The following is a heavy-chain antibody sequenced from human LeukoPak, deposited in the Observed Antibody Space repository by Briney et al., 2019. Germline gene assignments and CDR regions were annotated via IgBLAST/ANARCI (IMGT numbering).Heavy chain of an antibody. J-gene: IGHJ4*02. CDR3: ARLAGVWGSYRYPNY. D-gene: IGHD3-16*02. Sequence: PSETLSLTCAVYGGSFSGYYWSWIRQPPGKGLEWIGEINHSGSTNYNPSLKSRVTISVDTSKNQFSLKLSSVTAADTAVYYCARLAGVWGSYRYPNYWGQGTLVTVSS. CDR1: GGSFSGYY. V-gene: IGHV4-34*01. CDR2: INHSGST.